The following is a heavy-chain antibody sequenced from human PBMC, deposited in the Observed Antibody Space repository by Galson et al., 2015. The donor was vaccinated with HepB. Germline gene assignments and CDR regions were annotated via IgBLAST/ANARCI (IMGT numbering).Heavy chain of an antibody. J-gene: IGHJ6*02. D-gene: IGHD5-24*01. V-gene: IGHV1-69*02. CDR3: ARGDGYNYGISYYYGMDV. CDR2: IIPILGIA. CDR1: GGTFSSYT. Sequence: SVKVSCKASGGTFSSYTISWVRQAPGQGLEWMGRIIPILGIANYAQKFQGRVTITADKSTSTAYMELSSLRSEDTAVYYCARGDGYNYGISYYYGMDVWGQGTTVTVSS.